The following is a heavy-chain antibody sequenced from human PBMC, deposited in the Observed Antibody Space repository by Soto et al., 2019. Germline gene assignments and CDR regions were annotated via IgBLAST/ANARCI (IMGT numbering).Heavy chain of an antibody. J-gene: IGHJ6*02. D-gene: IGHD2-2*01. CDR3: ARAGCSSTSCYDRYYYYYGMDV. Sequence: ASVKVSCKASGYTFTSYDINWVRQATGQGLEWMGWMNPNSGNTGYAQKFQGRVTMTRNTSISTAYMELSSLRSEDTAVYYCARAGCSSTSCYDRYYYYYGMDVWGQGTTVTSP. V-gene: IGHV1-8*01. CDR2: MNPNSGNT. CDR1: GYTFTSYD.